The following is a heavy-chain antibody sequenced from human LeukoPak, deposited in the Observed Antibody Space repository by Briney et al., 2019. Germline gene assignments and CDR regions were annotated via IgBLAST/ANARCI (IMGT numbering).Heavy chain of an antibody. Sequence: GESLKISCKGSGYSFTNYWVGWVRQMPGKGLEWMGIIYPGDSDTRYSPSFQGQVTISADKSISTAYLQWSSLKASDTAMYYCARRKVTTGDLHYFDYWGQGTLVTVSS. D-gene: IGHD4-17*01. V-gene: IGHV5-51*01. CDR2: IYPGDSDT. CDR3: ARRKVTTGDLHYFDY. CDR1: GYSFTNYW. J-gene: IGHJ4*02.